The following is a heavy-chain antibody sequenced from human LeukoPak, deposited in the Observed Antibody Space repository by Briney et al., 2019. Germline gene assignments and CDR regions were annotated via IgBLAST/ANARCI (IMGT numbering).Heavy chain of an antibody. CDR2: IYYSGST. D-gene: IGHD3-22*01. V-gene: IGHV4-39*01. CDR3: ARQDHITMIVVVSFDY. CDR1: GGSISSSSYY. J-gene: IGHJ4*02. Sequence: TSETLSLTCTVSGGSISSSSYYWGWIRQPPGKGLEWIGSIYYSGSTYYNPSLKSRVTISVDTSKNQFSLKLSSVTAADTAVYYCARQDHITMIVVVSFDYWGQGTLVTVSS.